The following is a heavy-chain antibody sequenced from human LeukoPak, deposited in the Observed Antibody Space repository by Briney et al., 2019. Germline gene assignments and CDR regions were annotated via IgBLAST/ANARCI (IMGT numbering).Heavy chain of an antibody. J-gene: IGHJ4*02. V-gene: IGHV4-61*02. CDR1: GASISSGRYY. CDR3: ASRSDQLWMGSTFDY. CDR2: IYSRGST. D-gene: IGHD5-18*01. Sequence: SETLSLTCNVSGASISSGRYYWSWIRQPAGKGLEWIGRIYSRGSTNYNPSLKSRVTISVDKSKNQFSLKLSSVTAADTAVYYCASRSDQLWMGSTFDYWGQGTLVTVSS.